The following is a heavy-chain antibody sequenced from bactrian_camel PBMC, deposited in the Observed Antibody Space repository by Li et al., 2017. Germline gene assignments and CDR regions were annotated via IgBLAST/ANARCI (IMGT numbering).Heavy chain of an antibody. CDR3: AARWTPGNCGIGSESGYDY. Sequence: HVQLVESGGGSVQAGGSLRLSCAASGYAYWYSNACTAWFRQAPGKQREGVAHIYGPSGTTYYADSVEGRFTISRDIAKTTLYLQMNSLKPEDTGMYYCAARWTPGNCGIGSESGYDYWGQGTQVTVS. J-gene: IGHJ4*01. CDR1: GYAYWYSNAC. CDR2: IYGPSGTT. V-gene: IGHV3-2*01. D-gene: IGHD6*01.